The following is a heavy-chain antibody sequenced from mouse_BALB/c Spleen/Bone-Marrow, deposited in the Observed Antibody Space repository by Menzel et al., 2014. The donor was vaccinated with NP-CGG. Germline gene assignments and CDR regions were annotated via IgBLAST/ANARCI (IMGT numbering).Heavy chain of an antibody. Sequence: LQESGSELVRPGASVKLSCKASGYTFTSYWMHWVKQGHGQGLEWIGNIYPGSGSTNYDEKFKSKGTLTVDTSSSTAYMHLSSLTSEDSAVYYCTSWDYWGQGTTLTVSS. CDR3: TSWDY. V-gene: IGHV1S22*01. J-gene: IGHJ2*01. CDR2: IYPGSGST. CDR1: GYTFTSYW.